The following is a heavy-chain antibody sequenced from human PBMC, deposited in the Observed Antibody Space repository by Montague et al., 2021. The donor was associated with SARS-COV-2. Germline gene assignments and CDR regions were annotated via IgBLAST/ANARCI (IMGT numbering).Heavy chain of an antibody. J-gene: IGHJ4*03. V-gene: IGHV4-59*01. CDR2: IYYTGST. D-gene: IGHD1/OR15-1a*01. CDR1: GGSISGYY. CDR3: ARARTTGFIANCDNDFDY. Sequence: SETLSLTCTVSGGSISGYYWTWMRQPPGKGLEWLGHIYYTGSTKYNPSLKSRVTISIDTPKNQFSLKLRSVTAADTAVYFCARARTTGFIANCDNDFDYWGQGTMVTVSS.